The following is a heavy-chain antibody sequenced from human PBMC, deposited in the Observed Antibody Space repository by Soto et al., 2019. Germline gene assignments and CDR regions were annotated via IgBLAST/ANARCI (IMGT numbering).Heavy chain of an antibody. V-gene: IGHV3-7*01. CDR1: GFTFGSNW. J-gene: IGHJ4*02. CDR3: ATEVVISRGASYFGY. Sequence: GGSLRLSCVGSGFTFGSNWVTWVRQAPGKGLEWVANIRQDGSEINYVDSVKGRFTISRDNTKNSLYLQMNSLRAEDTAIYYYATEVVISRGASYFGYRGPGTLVTVSP. CDR2: IRQDGSEI.